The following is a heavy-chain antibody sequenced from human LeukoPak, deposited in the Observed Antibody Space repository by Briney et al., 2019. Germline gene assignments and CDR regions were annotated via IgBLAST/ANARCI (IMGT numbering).Heavy chain of an antibody. J-gene: IGHJ6*03. CDR1: GGSSSGYS. Sequence: SETLSLTCAVRGGSSSGYSWSWIRQAPGKGLEWIGELDHGGSTNYNPSLKSRVIISLDTSNNHLSLRLSSVTAADTVVYYCASLPGRRSIRGLILGYYYMDVWGKGTTVTVSS. CDR2: LDHGGST. CDR3: ASLPGRRSIRGLILGYYYMDV. V-gene: IGHV4-34*01. D-gene: IGHD3-10*01.